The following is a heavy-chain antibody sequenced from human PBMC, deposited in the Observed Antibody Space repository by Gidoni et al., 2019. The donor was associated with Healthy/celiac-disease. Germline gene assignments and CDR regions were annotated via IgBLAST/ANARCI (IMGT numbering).Heavy chain of an antibody. CDR1: GFTFGDYA. CDR2: IRSKAYGGTT. D-gene: IGHD3-22*01. J-gene: IGHJ4*02. CDR3: TRGRVRTYYYDSSGYTFDY. Sequence: EVQLVESGGGLVKPGRSLRLSCTASGFTFGDYAMSWFRQAPGKGLEWVGFIRSKAYGGTTEYAASVKGRFTISRDDSKSIAYLQMNSLKTEDTAVYYCTRGRVRTYYYDSSGYTFDYWGQGTLVTVSS. V-gene: IGHV3-49*05.